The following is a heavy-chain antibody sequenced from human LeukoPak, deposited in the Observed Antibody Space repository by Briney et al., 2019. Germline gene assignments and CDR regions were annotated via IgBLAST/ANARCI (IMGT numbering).Heavy chain of an antibody. D-gene: IGHD4-17*01. CDR3: ARHQTRPCYGDACAAFDI. V-gene: IGHV4-39*01. J-gene: IGHJ3*02. CDR2: IYYSGST. CDR1: GGSISSSSYY. Sequence: SETLSLTCTVSGGSISSSSYYWGWIRQPPGKGLEWIGSIYYSGSTYYNPSLKSRVTISVDTSKNQFSLKLSSVTAADTAVYYCARHQTRPCYGDACAAFDIWGQGTMVTVSS.